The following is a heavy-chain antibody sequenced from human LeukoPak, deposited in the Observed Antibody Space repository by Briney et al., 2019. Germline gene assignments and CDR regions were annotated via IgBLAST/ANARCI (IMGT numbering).Heavy chain of an antibody. Sequence: PGGSLRLSXAASGFTFSSYWMSWVRQAPGKGLGGVANIKPDGSEKYYVDSVKGRFTISRDNAKNSLYLQMNSLRAEDTAVYYCAMDYGGNSDNYWGQGTLVTVSS. D-gene: IGHD4-23*01. J-gene: IGHJ4*02. V-gene: IGHV3-7*04. CDR1: GFTFSSYW. CDR2: IKPDGSEK. CDR3: AMDYGGNSDNY.